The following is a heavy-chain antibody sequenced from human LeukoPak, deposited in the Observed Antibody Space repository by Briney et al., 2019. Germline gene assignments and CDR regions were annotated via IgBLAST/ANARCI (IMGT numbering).Heavy chain of an antibody. Sequence: GESLKISCKGSGYSFSNYWIAWVRQVPGQGLESMGIIYPGDSDTRYSPSFQGQVTISADKSISTAYLQWSSLKASDTAMYYCATALRSGGFDPWGQGTLVTVSS. D-gene: IGHD4-17*01. CDR3: ATALRSGGFDP. CDR1: GYSFSNYW. V-gene: IGHV5-51*01. CDR2: IYPGDSDT. J-gene: IGHJ5*02.